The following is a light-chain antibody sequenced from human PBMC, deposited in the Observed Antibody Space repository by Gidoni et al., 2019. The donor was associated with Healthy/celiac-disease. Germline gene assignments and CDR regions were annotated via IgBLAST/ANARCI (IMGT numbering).Light chain of an antibody. Sequence: EIVLTQSPATLSLSPGERATLSCRASQSVSIYLAWYQQKPGQAPRLLIYDASNRATGIPARFSGSGSGTDCTLTISSLEPEDFAVYYCQQRSNWQLTFGGGTKVEIK. J-gene: IGKJ4*01. CDR2: DAS. CDR3: QQRSNWQLT. V-gene: IGKV3-11*01. CDR1: QSVSIY.